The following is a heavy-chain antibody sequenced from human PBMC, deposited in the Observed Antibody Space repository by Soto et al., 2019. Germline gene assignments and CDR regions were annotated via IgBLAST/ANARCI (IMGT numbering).Heavy chain of an antibody. CDR2: IFWDDDI. CDR1: GFSLRTTGVG. D-gene: IGHD2-8*01. Sequence: QITLKESGPMLVKPTQTLTLTCSFSGFSLRTTGVGVAWIRQHPGKALEWLTLIFWDDDIRYSPSLKTRLTITKDVSKNQVALAVTNMDPVDTATYSCADLSRYARTFCFASWGQGAPVTVSS. J-gene: IGHJ4*02. V-gene: IGHV2-5*02. CDR3: ADLSRYARTFCFAS.